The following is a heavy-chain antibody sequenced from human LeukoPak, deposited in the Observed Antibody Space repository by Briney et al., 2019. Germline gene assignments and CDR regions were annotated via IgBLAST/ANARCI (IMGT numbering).Heavy chain of an antibody. CDR1: GYTFTSYG. CDR3: ARDGMGNYYDSSGYYLLDY. D-gene: IGHD3-22*01. Sequence: ASVKVSCKASGYTFTSYGISWVRQAPGQGLEWMGWISAYNGNTNYAQKLQGRVTMTTDTSTSIAYMELRSLRSDDTAVYYCARDGMGNYYDSSGYYLLDYWGQGTLVTVSS. J-gene: IGHJ4*02. V-gene: IGHV1-18*01. CDR2: ISAYNGNT.